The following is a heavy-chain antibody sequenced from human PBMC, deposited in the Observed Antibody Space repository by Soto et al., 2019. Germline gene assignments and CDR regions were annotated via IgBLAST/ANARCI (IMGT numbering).Heavy chain of an antibody. D-gene: IGHD2-15*01. CDR1: GGTFSSYT. V-gene: IGHV1-69*02. Sequence: SVKVSCKASGGTFSSYTISWVRQAPGQGLEWMGRIIPILGIANYAQKFQGRVTITADKSTSTAYMELSSLRSEDTAVYYCASGYCSGGSCYYQYYFDYWGQGTLVTVSS. J-gene: IGHJ4*02. CDR2: IIPILGIA. CDR3: ASGYCSGGSCYYQYYFDY.